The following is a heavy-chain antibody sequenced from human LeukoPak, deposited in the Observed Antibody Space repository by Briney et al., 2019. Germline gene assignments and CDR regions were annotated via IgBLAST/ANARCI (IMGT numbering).Heavy chain of an antibody. D-gene: IGHD3-22*01. CDR1: GDSISSYY. CDR2: IYYSGST. V-gene: IGHV4-59*01. J-gene: IGHJ4*02. CDR3: ATDLLAAARHYDSSGYYYAY. Sequence: PSETLSLTCTVSGDSISSYYWSWIRQPPGKGLEWIGYIYYSGSTNFNPSLKSRVTISVDTSKNQFSLKLNSVTAADTAVYYCATDLLAAARHYDSSGYYYAYWGQGTLVTVSS.